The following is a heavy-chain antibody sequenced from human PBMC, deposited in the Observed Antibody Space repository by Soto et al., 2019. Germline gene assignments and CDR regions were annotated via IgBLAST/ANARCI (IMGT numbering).Heavy chain of an antibody. J-gene: IGHJ4*02. Sequence: SETLSLTCTVSGASIRSDDWSWIRQPPGRGLEWIGHIHYSGRTKYNPSLKSRATMSVDTSKNQFSLQLNSVTAADTAVYYCVRNVAGATVPYYFDFWGQGIVVTVSS. CDR2: IHYSGRT. CDR3: VRNVAGATVPYYFDF. CDR1: GASIRSDD. D-gene: IGHD1-26*01. V-gene: IGHV4-59*04.